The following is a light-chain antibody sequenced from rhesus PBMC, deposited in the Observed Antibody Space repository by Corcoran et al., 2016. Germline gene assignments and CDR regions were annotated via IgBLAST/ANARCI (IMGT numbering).Light chain of an antibody. V-gene: IGKV3-42*01. CDR3: QQDYSWPLT. J-gene: IGKJ3*01. Sequence: EIVMTQSPATLSLSPGERATLSCRASQRVSSSLAWYQQKPGQVPKLLPYGASSGATGIPDRFRVSGSGTELTLPISSLEPEDVGVYYCQQDYSWPLTFGPGAKLDIK. CDR1: QRVSSS. CDR2: GAS.